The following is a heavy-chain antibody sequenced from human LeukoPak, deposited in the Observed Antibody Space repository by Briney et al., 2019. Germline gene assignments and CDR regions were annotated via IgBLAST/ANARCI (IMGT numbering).Heavy chain of an antibody. CDR2: INLNSGGT. D-gene: IGHD6-6*01. CDR3: ARVHSSSKGRGFVGV. Sequence: ASVKVSCKASGYTFTGYYMHWVRQAPGQGLEWMGWINLNSGGTNYAQKFQGRVTMTRDTSISTAYMELSRLRSDDTAVYYCARVHSSSKGRGFVGVWGQGTTVTVSS. J-gene: IGHJ6*02. CDR1: GYTFTGYY. V-gene: IGHV1-2*02.